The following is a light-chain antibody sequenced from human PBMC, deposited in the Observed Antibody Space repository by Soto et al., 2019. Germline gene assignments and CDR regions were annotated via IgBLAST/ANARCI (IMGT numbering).Light chain of an antibody. Sequence: EIVMTQSPATLSVSPGERATLFCRASQGVSTYLAWYQQKPGQAPRLLIYGPSTRATGIPARFSGSGSGTEFTLTNVSLQSEDFAVYYCQQYYDWPLTVGGGTKVEVK. CDR3: QQYYDWPLT. CDR2: GPS. CDR1: QGVSTY. V-gene: IGKV3-15*01. J-gene: IGKJ4*01.